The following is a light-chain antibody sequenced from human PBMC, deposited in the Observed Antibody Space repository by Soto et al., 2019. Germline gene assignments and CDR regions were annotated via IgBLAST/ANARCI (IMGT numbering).Light chain of an antibody. CDR3: AAWDDSLSGWV. V-gene: IGLV1-47*01. J-gene: IGLJ3*02. CDR1: SSNIGSKY. CDR2: MNN. Sequence: QSVLTQPPSASGTPGQRVIISCSGSSSNIGSKYVYWYQQLPGTAPKLLIYMNNQRPSGVPDRFSGSKSGTSASLAISGLRSDDEADYYCAAWDDSLSGWVFGGGTKLTVL.